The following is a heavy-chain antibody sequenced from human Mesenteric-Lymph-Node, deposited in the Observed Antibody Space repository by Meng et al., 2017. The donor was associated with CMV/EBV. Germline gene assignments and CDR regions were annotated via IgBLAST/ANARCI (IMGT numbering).Heavy chain of an antibody. D-gene: IGHD1-26*01. CDR2: IYSGGETT. J-gene: IGHJ4*02. CDR3: AKGSGGNYYPYDY. V-gene: IGHV3-23*03. CDR1: GFTFSTYA. Sequence: AAAGFTFSTYARTWVRQAPGKGLEWVSVIYSGGETTYYSDSAKGRFTISRDNSKNTLYLQMNSLRAEDTAVYYCAKGSGGNYYPYDYWGQGTLVTVSS.